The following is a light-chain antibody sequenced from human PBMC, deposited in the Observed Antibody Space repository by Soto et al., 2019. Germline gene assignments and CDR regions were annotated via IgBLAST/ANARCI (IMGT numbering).Light chain of an antibody. CDR3: QQRSSWPLT. V-gene: IGKV3-11*01. Sequence: EIVLTQSPATLSLSPGERATLSCRASQSVSSYLAWYQQKPGQAPRLLIYDASNRATAIPARFSGSGSGTDFTLTISSLEPEDFAVYYCQQRSSWPLTFGGGTKVGIK. CDR1: QSVSSY. CDR2: DAS. J-gene: IGKJ4*01.